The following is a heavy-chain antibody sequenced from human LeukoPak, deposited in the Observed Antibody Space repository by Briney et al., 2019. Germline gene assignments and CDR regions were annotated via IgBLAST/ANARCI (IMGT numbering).Heavy chain of an antibody. CDR2: ISAYNGNT. CDR3: ARSPGDTAMVVPYFDY. CDR1: GYTFTSYG. J-gene: IGHJ4*02. V-gene: IGHV1-18*01. D-gene: IGHD5-18*01. Sequence: APVKVSCKASGYTFTSYGISWVRQAPGQGLEWMGWISAYNGNTNYAQKLQGRVTMTTDTSTSTAYMELRSLRSDDTAVYYCARSPGDTAMVVPYFDYWGQGTLVTVSS.